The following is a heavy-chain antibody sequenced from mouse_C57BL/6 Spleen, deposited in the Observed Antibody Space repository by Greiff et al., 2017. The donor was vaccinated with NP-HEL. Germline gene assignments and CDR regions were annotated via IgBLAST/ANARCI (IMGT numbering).Heavy chain of an antibody. CDR2: IDPSDSYT. V-gene: IGHV1-69*01. Sequence: QVQLQQPGAELVMPGASVKLSCKASGYTFTSYWMHWVKQRPGQGLEWIGEIDPSDSYTNYNQKFKGKSTLTVDKSSSTAYMQLSSLTSEDSSVYYCARGALVTTVVATDWYFDVWGTGTTVTVSS. CDR3: ARGALVTTVVATDWYFDV. J-gene: IGHJ1*03. CDR1: GYTFTSYW. D-gene: IGHD1-1*01.